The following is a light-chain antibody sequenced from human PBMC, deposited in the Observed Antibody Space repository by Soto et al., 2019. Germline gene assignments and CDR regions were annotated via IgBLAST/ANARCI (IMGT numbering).Light chain of an antibody. V-gene: IGLV2-14*01. J-gene: IGLJ2*01. CDR3: CSYATPRL. CDR2: EVS. Sequence: QSALTQPASVSGSPGQSITISCTGTSSDVGGYNYVSWYQQHPGKAPKLMIYEVSNRPSGVSHRFSGSKSGSTASLSISGLQAEDEADYYCCSYATPRLFGGGTKLTVL. CDR1: SSDVGGYNY.